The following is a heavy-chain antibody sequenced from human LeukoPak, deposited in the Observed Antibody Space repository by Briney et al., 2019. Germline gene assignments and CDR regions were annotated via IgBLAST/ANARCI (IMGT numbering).Heavy chain of an antibody. Sequence: PGGSLRLSCAASGFTFSSYGMHWVRQAPGKGLEWVAFIRYDGSNKYYADSVKGRFTISRDNSKNTLYLQMDSLRAEDTAVYYCAKDGVSARRYFDYWGQGTLVTVSS. CDR3: AKDGVSARRYFDY. J-gene: IGHJ4*02. CDR1: GFTFSSYG. V-gene: IGHV3-30*02. CDR2: IRYDGSNK. D-gene: IGHD5/OR15-5a*01.